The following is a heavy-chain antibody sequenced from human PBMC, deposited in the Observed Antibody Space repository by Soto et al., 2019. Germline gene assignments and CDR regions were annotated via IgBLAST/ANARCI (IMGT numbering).Heavy chain of an antibody. CDR2: IYHSGST. CDR1: GGSISSGGYY. D-gene: IGHD2-2*01. CDR3: ASGVVPAGFYSYSGMYV. Sequence: PSETLSLTCTVSGGSISSGGYYWSWTRQHPGKGLEWIGYIYHSGSTYYKPSLKSRVTISVDRSKNQFSLKLSSVTAADTAVYHCASGVVPAGFYSYSGMYVWGQGTTVTVS. J-gene: IGHJ6*02. V-gene: IGHV4-30-2*01.